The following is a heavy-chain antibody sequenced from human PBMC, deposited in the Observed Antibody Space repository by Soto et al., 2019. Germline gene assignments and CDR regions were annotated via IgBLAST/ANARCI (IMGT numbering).Heavy chain of an antibody. CDR1: GYSVTSSDYY. CDR2: MFYSGLT. D-gene: IGHD2-15*01. Sequence: SETLSLTCSVSGYSVTSSDYYWAWIRQPPGKGLEWIGSMFYSGLTYYNPSLKSRVTLSVDTSKNQFSVRLNSVTAADTAVYYCAPLSVSLSGPYGIHVWGQGTTVTVSS. V-gene: IGHV4-39*01. CDR3: APLSVSLSGPYGIHV. J-gene: IGHJ6*02.